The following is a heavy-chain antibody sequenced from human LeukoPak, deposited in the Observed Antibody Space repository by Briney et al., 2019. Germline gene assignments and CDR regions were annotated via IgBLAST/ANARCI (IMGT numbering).Heavy chain of an antibody. D-gene: IGHD1-26*01. CDR2: ISAYNGNT. J-gene: IGHJ4*02. CDR3: ARAPGSYYYFDY. Sequence: ASVKVSCKASGYTFTSYGISWVRQAPGQGLEWMGWISAYNGNTNYAQKFQGRVTITTDESTSTAYMELSSLRSEDTAVYYCARAPGSYYYFDYWGQGTLVTVSS. V-gene: IGHV1-18*01. CDR1: GYTFTSYG.